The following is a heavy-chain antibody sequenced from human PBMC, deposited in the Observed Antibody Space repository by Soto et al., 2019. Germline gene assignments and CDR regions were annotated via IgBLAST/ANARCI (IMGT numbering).Heavy chain of an antibody. V-gene: IGHV1-69*02. Sequence: QVQLVQSGAEVKKPGSSVKVSCKASGGTFSSYTISWVRQAPGQGLEWMGRIIPILGIANYAQKFQGRVTITADKSTSTAYMELSSLRSEDTAVYYCARSLLWFGENQYYFDYWGQGTLVTVSS. D-gene: IGHD3-10*01. CDR2: IIPILGIA. CDR1: GGTFSSYT. CDR3: ARSLLWFGENQYYFDY. J-gene: IGHJ4*02.